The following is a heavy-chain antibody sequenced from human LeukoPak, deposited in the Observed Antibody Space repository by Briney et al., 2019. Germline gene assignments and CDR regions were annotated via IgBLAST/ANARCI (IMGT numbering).Heavy chain of an antibody. CDR2: INPNSGGT. V-gene: IGHV1-2*04. CDR3: ARDLQDGSSGWYYFDY. J-gene: IGHJ4*02. Sequence: ASVKVSCKASGYTFTGYYLFWVRQAPGQGLEWMGWINPNSGGTNYAQKFQGWVTMTRDTSISTAYMELSRLRSDDTAVYYCARDLQDGSSGWYYFDYWGQGTLVTVSS. CDR1: GYTFTGYY. D-gene: IGHD6-19*01.